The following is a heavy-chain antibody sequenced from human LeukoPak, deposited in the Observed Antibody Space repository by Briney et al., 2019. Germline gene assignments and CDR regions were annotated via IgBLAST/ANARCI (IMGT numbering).Heavy chain of an antibody. CDR1: GYTFTSYD. CDR3: ARGQYSSSWYPFDC. D-gene: IGHD6-13*01. V-gene: IGHV1-8*01. J-gene: IGHJ4*02. Sequence: ASVKVSCKTSGYTFTSYDINWVRQATGQGLEWMGRMSPDSGNTGYAQNFRGRVTMTGNTSIGTAYMELSSLRSEDTAVYFCARGQYSSSWYPFDCWGQGTLVTVSS. CDR2: MSPDSGNT.